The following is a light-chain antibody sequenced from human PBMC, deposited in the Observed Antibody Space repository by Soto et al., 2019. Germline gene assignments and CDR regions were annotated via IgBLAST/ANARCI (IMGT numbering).Light chain of an antibody. Sequence: AIQLTQSPSSLSASVGDRVTITCRASQGISSALAWYQQKPGKAPKLLIYDASSLESGVPSRFIGSGSGTDFTLTISSLQPEDFATYYCQQFNSYPLFGQGTRLEIK. CDR2: DAS. CDR3: QQFNSYPL. J-gene: IGKJ5*01. V-gene: IGKV1-13*02. CDR1: QGISSA.